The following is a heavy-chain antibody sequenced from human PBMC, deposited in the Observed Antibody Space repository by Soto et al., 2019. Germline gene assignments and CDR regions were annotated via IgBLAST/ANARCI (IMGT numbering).Heavy chain of an antibody. V-gene: IGHV3-23*01. J-gene: IGHJ3*01. Sequence: WGSLRLSCAASGFTFSSYAMSWVRQAPGEGQEWVSAISGSGGSTYYADSVKGRFTISRDNSKNTLYLQMNSLRAEDTAVYYCAIDLPQYYDFWSGYSDWGQGTMVTVSS. CDR3: AIDLPQYYDFWSGYSD. D-gene: IGHD3-3*01. CDR2: ISGSGGST. CDR1: GFTFSSYA.